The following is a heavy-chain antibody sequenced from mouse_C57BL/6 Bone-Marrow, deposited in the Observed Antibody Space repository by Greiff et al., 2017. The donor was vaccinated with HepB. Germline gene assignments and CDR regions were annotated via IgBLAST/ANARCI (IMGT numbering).Heavy chain of an antibody. CDR2: IDPETGGT. D-gene: IGHD2-1*01. V-gene: IGHV1-15*01. CDR3: TSLNRPYGNYAAMDY. Sequence: VQLQQSGAELVRPGASVTLSCKASGYTFTDYEMHWVKQTPVHGLEWIGAIDPETGGTAYNQKFKGKAILTADKSSSTAYMELRSLTSEDSAVYYCTSLNRPYGNYAAMDYWGQGTSVTVSS. CDR1: GYTFTDYE. J-gene: IGHJ4*01.